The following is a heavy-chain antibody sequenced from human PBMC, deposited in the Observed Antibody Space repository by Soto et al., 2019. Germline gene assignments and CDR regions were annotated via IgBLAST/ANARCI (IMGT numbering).Heavy chain of an antibody. J-gene: IGHJ6*02. Sequence: GGSLRLSCAASGFIFSAYGMHWVRQVPGKGLEWVAFISDDGSNQQYADSVKGRFTISRDNPKEMLYLQMNSLTTEDTAVFYCAKDLSSPTYGLEDWGQGTTVTVSS. CDR2: ISDDGSNQ. V-gene: IGHV3-30*18. D-gene: IGHD2-15*01. CDR3: AKDLSSPTYGLED. CDR1: GFIFSAYG.